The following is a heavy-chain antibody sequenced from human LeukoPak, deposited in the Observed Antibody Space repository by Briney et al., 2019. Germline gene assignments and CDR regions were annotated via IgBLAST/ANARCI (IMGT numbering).Heavy chain of an antibody. CDR3: ARGDCSGGSCRNNWFDP. CDR1: GGTFSSYA. J-gene: IGHJ5*02. CDR2: NIPILGIA. Sequence: GASVKVSCKASGGTFSSYAISWVRQAPGQGLEWMGRNIPILGIANYAQKFQGRVTITADKSTSTAYMELSSLRSEDTAVYYCARGDCSGGSCRNNWFDPWGQGTLVTVSS. V-gene: IGHV1-69*04. D-gene: IGHD2-15*01.